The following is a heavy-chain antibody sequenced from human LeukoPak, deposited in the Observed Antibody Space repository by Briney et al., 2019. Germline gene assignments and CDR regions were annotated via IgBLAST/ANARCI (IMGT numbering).Heavy chain of an antibody. V-gene: IGHV4-31*03. Sequence: SETLSLTCTVSGGSISSGGYYWSWIRQHPGKGLEWIGYIYYSGSTYYNPSLKSRVTISVDTSKNQFSLKLSSVTAADTAVYYCARVAGCSGGSCSFDYWGQGSLGTLSS. CDR2: IYYSGST. D-gene: IGHD2-15*01. J-gene: IGHJ4*02. CDR1: GGSISSGGYY. CDR3: ARVAGCSGGSCSFDY.